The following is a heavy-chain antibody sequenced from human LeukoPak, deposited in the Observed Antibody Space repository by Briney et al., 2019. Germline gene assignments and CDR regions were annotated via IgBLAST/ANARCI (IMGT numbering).Heavy chain of an antibody. CDR2: INPSGGST. D-gene: IGHD3-22*01. Sequence: VSVKVSCKASGYTFTGYYMHWVRQAPGQGLEWMGIINPSGGSTSYAQKFQGRVTMTRDTSTSTVYMELSSLRSEDTAVYYCARLKTTYYYDSSGSDAFDIWGQGTMVTVSS. V-gene: IGHV1-46*01. CDR1: GYTFTGYY. CDR3: ARLKTTYYYDSSGSDAFDI. J-gene: IGHJ3*02.